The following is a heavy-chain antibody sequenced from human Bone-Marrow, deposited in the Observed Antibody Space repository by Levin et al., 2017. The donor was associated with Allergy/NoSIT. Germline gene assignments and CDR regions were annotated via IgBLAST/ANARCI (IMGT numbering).Heavy chain of an antibody. CDR1: GFKFSNFN. CDR2: IWYDGNVK. V-gene: IGHV3-33*01. Sequence: PGGSLRLSCTASGFKFSNFNMHWVRQAPGKGLEWLSVIWYDGNVKFYADSVRGRFTISRDNSKNTLYLEMNNLKAEDTAVYYCARDMKTIEFYFDYWGQGSLVTVSS. J-gene: IGHJ4*02. D-gene: IGHD3-3*01. CDR3: ARDMKTIEFYFDY.